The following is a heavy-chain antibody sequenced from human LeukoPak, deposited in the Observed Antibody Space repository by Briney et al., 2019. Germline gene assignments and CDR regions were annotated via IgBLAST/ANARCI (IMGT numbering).Heavy chain of an antibody. V-gene: IGHV4-59*01. J-gene: IGHJ4*02. CDR3: ARRGYDSSGYYFDY. D-gene: IGHD3-22*01. CDR1: GGSISSYY. Sequence: PSETLSLTCTVSGGSISSYYWSWIRQPPGKGLEWIGYIYYSGSTNYNPSLKSRVTISVDTSKNQFSLKLSSVTAVDTAVYYCARRGYDSSGYYFDYWGQGTLVTVSS. CDR2: IYYSGST.